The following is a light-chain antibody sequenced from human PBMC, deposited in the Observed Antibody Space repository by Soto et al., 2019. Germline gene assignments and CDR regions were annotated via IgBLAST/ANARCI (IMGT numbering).Light chain of an antibody. J-gene: IGLJ3*02. CDR1: SSDIGGYNS. Sequence: LTQPPSASGSPGQSVTISCTGTSSDIGGYNSVSWYQQHPGKAPRLMIYEVNKRPSGVPDRFSGSKSGYTASLTVSGLQTEDEAFYYCSSSAGIYHYLVFGGGTQLTVL. V-gene: IGLV2-8*01. CDR2: EVN. CDR3: SSSAGIYHYLV.